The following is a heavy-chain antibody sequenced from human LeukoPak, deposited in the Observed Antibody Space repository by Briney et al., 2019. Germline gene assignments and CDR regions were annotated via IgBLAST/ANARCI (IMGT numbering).Heavy chain of an antibody. CDR3: ARVSKMTTITPLFDY. Sequence: SETLSLTCTVSGGSISSYYWSWIRQPPGKGLEWIGYIYYSGSTNYNPSLKSRVTISVDTSKNQFSLKLSSVTAADTAVYYCARVSKMTTITPLFDYWGQGTLVTVSS. J-gene: IGHJ4*02. D-gene: IGHD5-24*01. CDR2: IYYSGST. CDR1: GGSISSYY. V-gene: IGHV4-59*01.